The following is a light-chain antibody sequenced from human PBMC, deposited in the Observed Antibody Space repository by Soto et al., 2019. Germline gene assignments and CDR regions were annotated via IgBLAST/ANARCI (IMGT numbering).Light chain of an antibody. CDR3: SSYTSGSTYV. CDR1: SSDVGGYNY. J-gene: IGLJ1*01. CDR2: EVS. Sequence: ALTQPASVSGSPGQSITISCTGTSSDVGGYNYVSWYQQYPGKAPKLMIYEVSNRPSGVSTRFSGSKSGNTASLTISGLQTEDEADYYCSSYTSGSTYVFGTGAKVTVL. V-gene: IGLV2-14*01.